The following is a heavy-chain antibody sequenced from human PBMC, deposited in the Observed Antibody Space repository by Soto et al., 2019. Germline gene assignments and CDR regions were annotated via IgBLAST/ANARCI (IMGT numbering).Heavy chain of an antibody. CDR2: IYHSGST. V-gene: IGHV4-4*02. CDR1: GGSISSSNW. J-gene: IGHJ5*02. D-gene: IGHD3-10*01. Sequence: SETLSLTCAVSGGSISSSNWWSWVRQPPGKGLEWIGEIYHSGSTNYNPSLKSRVTISVDKSKNQFSLKLSSVTAADTAVYYCARGPITMVRGVTHNWFDPWGQGTLVTVSS. CDR3: ARGPITMVRGVTHNWFDP.